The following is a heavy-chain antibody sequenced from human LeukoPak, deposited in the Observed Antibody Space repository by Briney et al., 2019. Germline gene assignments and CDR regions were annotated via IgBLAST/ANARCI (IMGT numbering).Heavy chain of an antibody. CDR2: IIPILGIA. CDR3: ARRAYYYGSGNSGMDV. J-gene: IGHJ6*02. CDR1: GYTFTSYY. Sequence: SVKVSCKASGYTFTSYYMHWVRQAPGQGLEWMGRIIPILGIANYAQKFQGRVTITADKSTSTAYMELSSLRSEDTAVYYCARRAYYYGSGNSGMDVWGQGTTVTVSS. V-gene: IGHV1-69*02. D-gene: IGHD3-10*01.